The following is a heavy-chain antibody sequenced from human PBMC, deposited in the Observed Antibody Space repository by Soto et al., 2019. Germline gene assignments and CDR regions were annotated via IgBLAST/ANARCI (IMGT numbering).Heavy chain of an antibody. Sequence: ASVKVSCKASGYTFTGYYMHWVRQAPGQGLEWMGWINPNSGGTNYAQKFQGWVTMTRDTSISTAYMELRSLRSDDTAVYYCARDWIVSKRFDPWGQGTLVTVS. V-gene: IGHV1-2*04. CDR2: INPNSGGT. D-gene: IGHD2-2*03. CDR3: ARDWIVSKRFDP. J-gene: IGHJ5*02. CDR1: GYTFTGYY.